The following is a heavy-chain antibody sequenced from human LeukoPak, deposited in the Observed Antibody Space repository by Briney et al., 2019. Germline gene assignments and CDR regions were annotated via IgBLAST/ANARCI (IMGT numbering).Heavy chain of an antibody. CDR3: MSGSGY. D-gene: IGHD2-15*01. J-gene: IGHJ4*02. CDR1: GLTFNSYW. V-gene: IGHV3-7*01. CDR2: INPDGSGK. Sequence: GGSLRLSCVASGLTFNSYWMNWVRQAPGKGLEWVANINPDGSGKYFVDSVKGRFSISRDNANNLVFLQMSSLRAEDTALYYCMSGSGYWGQGTLVTVSA.